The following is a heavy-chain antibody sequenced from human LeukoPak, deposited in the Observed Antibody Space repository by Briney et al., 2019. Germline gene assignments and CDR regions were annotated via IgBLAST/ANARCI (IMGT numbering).Heavy chain of an antibody. CDR2: IYSDGSST. D-gene: IGHD5/OR15-5a*01. V-gene: IGHV3-74*01. CDR3: IRGGSTYFQH. Sequence: GGSLRLSCAASGFTVSSNYMSWVRQAPGKGLVWVSRIYSDGSSTNYADSVKGRFTSSRDNAKNTLFLQMNSLRAEDTAVYYCIRGGSTYFQHWGRGTLVTVSS. J-gene: IGHJ1*01. CDR1: GFTVSSNY.